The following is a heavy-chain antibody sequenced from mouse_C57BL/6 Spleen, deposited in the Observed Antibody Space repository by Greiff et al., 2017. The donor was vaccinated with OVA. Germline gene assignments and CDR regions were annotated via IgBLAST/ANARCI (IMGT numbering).Heavy chain of an antibody. Sequence: EVKLVESGGGLVKPGGSLKLSCAASGFTFSSYAMSWVRQTPEKRLEWVATISDGGSYTYYPDNVKGRFTISRDNAKNNLYLQMIHLKSEDTAMYYCARQVYYGSSPGYFDYWGQGTTLTVSS. CDR2: ISDGGSYT. CDR3: ARQVYYGSSPGYFDY. CDR1: GFTFSSYA. J-gene: IGHJ2*01. V-gene: IGHV5-4*03. D-gene: IGHD1-1*01.